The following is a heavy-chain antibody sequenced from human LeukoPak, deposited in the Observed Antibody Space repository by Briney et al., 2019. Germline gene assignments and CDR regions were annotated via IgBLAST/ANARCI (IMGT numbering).Heavy chain of an antibody. CDR3: ARASCGGGTCYDSRGWFDP. J-gene: IGHJ5*02. CDR1: GGSISYSNSY. CDR2: IYFSGST. V-gene: IGHV4-39*07. Sequence: PSETLSLTCTVSGGSISYSNSYWGWIRQPPGKGLEWIGNIYFSGSTYYKQSLKSRATISVDTSKNQFSLKLRSVTAADTAVYYCARASCGGGTCYDSRGWFDPWGQGTLVTVSS. D-gene: IGHD2-15*01.